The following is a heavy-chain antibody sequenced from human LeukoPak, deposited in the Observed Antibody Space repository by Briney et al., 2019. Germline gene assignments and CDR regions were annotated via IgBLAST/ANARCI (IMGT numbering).Heavy chain of an antibody. J-gene: IGHJ5*02. CDR1: GGSISSSSYY. CDR2: IYYSGST. V-gene: IGHV4-39*07. CDR3: ARVPRLSPLGNWFDP. Sequence: SETVSLTCTVSGGSISSSSYYWGWIRQPPGKGLEGIGSIYYSGSTYYNPSLKSRVTVSVDTSKNQYSLKLSSVTAADTAVYYCARVPRLSPLGNWFDPWGQGTLVTVSS.